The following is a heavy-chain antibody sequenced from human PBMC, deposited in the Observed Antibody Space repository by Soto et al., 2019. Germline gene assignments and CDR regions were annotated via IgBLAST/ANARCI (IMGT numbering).Heavy chain of an antibody. J-gene: IGHJ5*02. CDR2: IYHSGST. V-gene: IGHV4-30-2*01. CDR3: ARVPDR. Sequence: PSVPMSVTCTVAGGSIVSYYWSWIRQQPGKGLEWIGYIYHSGSTYYNPSLKSRVTISVDRSKNQFSLKLSSVTAADTAVYYCARVPDRWGQGTLVTVSS. CDR1: GGSIVSYY. D-gene: IGHD2-2*01.